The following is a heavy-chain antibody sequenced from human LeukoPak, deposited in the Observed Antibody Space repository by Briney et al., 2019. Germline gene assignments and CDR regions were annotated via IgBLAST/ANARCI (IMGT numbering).Heavy chain of an antibody. D-gene: IGHD3-10*01. CDR2: IYHSGST. CDR1: GGSLSSGGYS. CDR3: ARAGVSPHYNFDY. Sequence: SQTLSLTCAVSGGSLSSGGYSWSWIRQPPGKGLEWIGYIYHSGSTYYNPSLKSRVTISVDRSKNQFSLKLSSVTAADTAVYYCARAGVSPHYNFDYWGQGTLVTVSS. J-gene: IGHJ4*02. V-gene: IGHV4-30-2*01.